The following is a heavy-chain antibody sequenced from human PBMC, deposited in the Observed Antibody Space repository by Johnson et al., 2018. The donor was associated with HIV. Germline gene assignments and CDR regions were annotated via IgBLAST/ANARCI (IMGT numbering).Heavy chain of an antibody. J-gene: IGHJ3*02. Sequence: MQLVESGGGVVRRGGSLRLSCVASGFTFDDYGLSWVRQGPGEGLEWVSGISWNRGSIGHAGSVKGPFTSSRDSSKNTLYLQMNSLRAEDTAVYYCAKEKPAYCGGDCYSDDAFDIWGQGTMVTVSS. D-gene: IGHD2-21*01. CDR2: ISWNRGSI. CDR1: GFTFDDYG. CDR3: AKEKPAYCGGDCYSDDAFDI. V-gene: IGHV3-20*04.